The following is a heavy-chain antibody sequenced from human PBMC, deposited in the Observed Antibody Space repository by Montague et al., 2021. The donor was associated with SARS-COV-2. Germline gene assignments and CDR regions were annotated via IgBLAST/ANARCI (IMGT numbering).Heavy chain of an antibody. J-gene: IGHJ3*02. V-gene: IGHV6-1*01. Sequence: CAISGDSVSSNTATWSWIRQSPSRGLEWLGRTYYRSKWYHDYAISLKSRITTNPDTSKNQFSLQLSSVAPEDTAVFYCARTTTRMLYPENAFDIWGQGTMVTVSS. D-gene: IGHD2-15*01. CDR2: TYYRSKWYH. CDR3: ARTTTRMLYPENAFDI. CDR1: GDSVSSNTAT.